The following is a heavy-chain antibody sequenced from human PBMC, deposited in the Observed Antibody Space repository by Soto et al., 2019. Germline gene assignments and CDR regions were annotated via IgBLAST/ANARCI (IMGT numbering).Heavy chain of an antibody. D-gene: IGHD3-3*01. V-gene: IGHV3-15*01. CDR3: TKSLRFSTYYYYYYYMDV. CDR1: GFTFSNAW. CDR2: IKSKTDGGTT. J-gene: IGHJ6*03. Sequence: GGSLRLSCAASGFTFSNAWMSWVRQAPGKGLEWVGRIKSKTDGGTTDYAAPVKGRFTISSEDSKNTLYLQMNSLKTGDTAVYYCTKSLRFSTYYYYYYYMDVWGKGTTVTVSS.